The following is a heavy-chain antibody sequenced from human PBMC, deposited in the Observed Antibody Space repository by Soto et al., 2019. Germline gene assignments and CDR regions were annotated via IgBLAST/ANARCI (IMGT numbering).Heavy chain of an antibody. J-gene: IGHJ6*02. CDR2: ISYDGSNK. V-gene: IGHV3-30-3*01. CDR3: ARDRERWLQSYGMDV. D-gene: IGHD4-4*01. Sequence: GGSLRLSCAASGFTFSSYAMHWVRQAPGKGLEWVAVISYDGSNKYYADSVKGRFTISRDNSKNTLYLQMNSLRAEDTAVYYCARDRERWLQSYGMDVWGQGTTVTVSS. CDR1: GFTFSSYA.